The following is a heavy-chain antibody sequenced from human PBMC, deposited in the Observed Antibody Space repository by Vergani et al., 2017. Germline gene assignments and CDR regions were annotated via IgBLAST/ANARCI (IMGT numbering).Heavy chain of an antibody. J-gene: IGHJ3*02. CDR3: ARDQNRADDAFDI. CDR1: GGTFSSYT. V-gene: IGHV1-69*08. Sequence: QVQLVQSGAEVKKPGSSVKVSCKASGGTFSSYTISWVRQAPGQGLEWMGRIIPILGIANYAQKFQGRVTITADKSTSTAYMELSSLRSEDTAVYYCARDQNRADDAFDIWGQGTMVTVSS. CDR2: IIPILGIA. D-gene: IGHD2/OR15-2a*01.